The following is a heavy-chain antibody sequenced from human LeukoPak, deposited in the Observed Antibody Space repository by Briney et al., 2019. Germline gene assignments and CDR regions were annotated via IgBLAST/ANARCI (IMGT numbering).Heavy chain of an antibody. CDR3: ARDLPYCSSTSCPLGY. CDR1: GFTFSSYE. V-gene: IGHV3-48*03. Sequence: GSLRLSCAASGFTFSSYEMNWVRQAPGKGLEWVSYISSSGSTIYYADSVKGRFTISRDNAKNSLYLQMNSLRAEDTAVYYCARDLPYCSSTSCPLGYWGQGTLVTVSS. CDR2: ISSSGSTI. J-gene: IGHJ4*02. D-gene: IGHD2-2*01.